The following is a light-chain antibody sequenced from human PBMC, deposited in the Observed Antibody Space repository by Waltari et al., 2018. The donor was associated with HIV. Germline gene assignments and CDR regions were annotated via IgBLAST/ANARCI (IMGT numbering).Light chain of an antibody. V-gene: IGLV2-11*01. CDR1: SSDVGGYSY. CDR3: CSYTGSYTYV. CDR2: DVS. J-gene: IGLJ1*01. Sequence: QSALTQPRSVSGSPGQSVTISCTGTSSDVGGYSYVSWYQHHPGEAPKLMIYDVSKRPSGVPDRFSGSKSGNTASLTISGLQAEDEADYYCCSYTGSYTYVFATGTKVTVL.